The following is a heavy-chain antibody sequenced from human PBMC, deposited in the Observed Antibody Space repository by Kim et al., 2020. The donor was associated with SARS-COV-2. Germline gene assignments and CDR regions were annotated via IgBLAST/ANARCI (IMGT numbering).Heavy chain of an antibody. CDR3: ARGPYSSSWYGGREPPAWFDP. D-gene: IGHD6-13*01. J-gene: IGHJ5*02. Sequence: SETLSLTCTVSGGSISSYYWSWIRQPPGKGLEWIGYIYYSGSTNYNPSLKSRVTISVDTSKNQFSLKLSSVTAADTAVYYCARGPYSSSWYGGREPPAWFDPWGQGTLVTVSS. CDR2: IYYSGST. CDR1: GGSISSYY. V-gene: IGHV4-59*01.